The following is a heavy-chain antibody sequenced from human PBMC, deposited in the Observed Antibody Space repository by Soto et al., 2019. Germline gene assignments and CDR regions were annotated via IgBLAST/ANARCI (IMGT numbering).Heavy chain of an antibody. CDR3: ATATYYYGSGYNWFDP. CDR1: GYTFTTYT. J-gene: IGHJ5*02. D-gene: IGHD3-10*01. Sequence: ASVKVSCKASGYTFTTYTIQWVRQAPGQSPEWMGWINADNGETKYSQRFQGRVTMTKDTSTATAYLELSSLRSEDTAVYYCATATYYYGSGYNWFDPWGQGTLVTVSS. V-gene: IGHV1-3*01. CDR2: INADNGET.